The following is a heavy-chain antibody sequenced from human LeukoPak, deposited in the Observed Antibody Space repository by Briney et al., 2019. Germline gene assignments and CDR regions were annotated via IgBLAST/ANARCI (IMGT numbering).Heavy chain of an antibody. J-gene: IGHJ5*02. V-gene: IGHV5-51*01. CDR1: GYSFTSYW. D-gene: IGHD3-22*01. CDR3: ARSRYYDSSGQLGSYNRFDP. CDR2: IYPGDSDT. Sequence: GESLKISCKGSGYSFTSYWSGWVRQMPGKGLEWMGIIYPGDSDTRYSPSFQGQVTISADKSISTAYLQWSSLKASDTAMYYCARSRYYDSSGQLGSYNRFDPWGQGTLVTVSS.